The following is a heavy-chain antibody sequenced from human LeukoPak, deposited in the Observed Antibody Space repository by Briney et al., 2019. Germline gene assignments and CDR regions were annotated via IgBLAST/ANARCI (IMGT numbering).Heavy chain of an antibody. V-gene: IGHV3-30*04. Sequence: GRSLRLSCAASGFTFSNYTMHWVRQAPGKGLEWVAVISYDGSNKYYADSVKGRFTISRDNSKNTLYLQMNSLRAEDTAVYCCARDSEIYYYGSGIGYWGQGTLVTVSS. CDR1: GFTFSNYT. CDR2: ISYDGSNK. D-gene: IGHD3-10*01. CDR3: ARDSEIYYYGSGIGY. J-gene: IGHJ4*02.